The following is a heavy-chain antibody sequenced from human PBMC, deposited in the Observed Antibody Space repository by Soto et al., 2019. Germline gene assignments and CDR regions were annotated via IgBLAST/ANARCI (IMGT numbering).Heavy chain of an antibody. J-gene: IGHJ4*02. V-gene: IGHV3-23*01. CDR2: INANAIDT. Sequence: GGSLRLSCAASGFIFGNHGMTWVRQAPGRALEWVSTINANAIDTHYADSVKGRFTISRDDSKSTLDLQMNSLRAEDTAVYYCALYSSSPYWGQGTLVTVSS. D-gene: IGHD6-6*01. CDR1: GFIFGNHG. CDR3: ALYSSSPY.